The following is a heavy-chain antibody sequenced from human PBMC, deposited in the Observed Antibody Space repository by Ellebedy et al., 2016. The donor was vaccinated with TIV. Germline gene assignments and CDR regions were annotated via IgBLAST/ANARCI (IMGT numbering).Heavy chain of an antibody. CDR3: ARSITLVRGVSGLGWFDP. CDR2: VSTDGYNH. D-gene: IGHD3-10*01. J-gene: IGHJ5*02. V-gene: IGHV3-30*03. Sequence: GESLKISCAAPGFPFSTFGMHWVRQAAGKGLEWVAVVSTDGYNHYYADSVKGRFTISSDNANNSLYLQMNNLRAEDTAVYYWARSITLVRGVSGLGWFDPWGQGTPVTVSS. CDR1: GFPFSTFG.